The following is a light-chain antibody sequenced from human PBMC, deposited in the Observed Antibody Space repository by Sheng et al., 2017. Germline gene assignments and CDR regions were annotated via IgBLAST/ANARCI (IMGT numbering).Light chain of an antibody. J-gene: IGKJ4*01. CDR1: QTVSNT. Sequence: EVVMTQSPAILSVSPGERATLSCRASQTVSNTLAWYQQKPGQAPRLLIYGASTRATDIPARFSGYGSGTEFTLIISSVQSEDFAVYYCQQYNEWPPLTFGGGTKVEMK. CDR2: GAS. V-gene: IGKV3-15*01. CDR3: QQYNEWPPLT.